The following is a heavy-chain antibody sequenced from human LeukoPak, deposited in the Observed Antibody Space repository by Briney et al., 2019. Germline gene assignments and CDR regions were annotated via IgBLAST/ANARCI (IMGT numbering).Heavy chain of an antibody. Sequence: GGTLRLSCAASGFSFSIYGMSWVRQTPGKGLEWVSGISGSGGNTYYTDSVKGRFTISRDNAKNSLYLQMNSLRAEDTAVYYCARSPIAAAGTAFDYWGQGTLVTVSS. J-gene: IGHJ4*02. CDR1: GFSFSIYG. V-gene: IGHV3-23*01. CDR3: ARSPIAAAGTAFDY. CDR2: ISGSGGNT. D-gene: IGHD6-13*01.